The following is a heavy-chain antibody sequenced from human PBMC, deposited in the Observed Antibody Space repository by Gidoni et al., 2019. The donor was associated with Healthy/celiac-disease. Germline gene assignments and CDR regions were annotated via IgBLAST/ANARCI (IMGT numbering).Heavy chain of an antibody. D-gene: IGHD3-9*01. V-gene: IGHV5-51*01. CDR2: IYPGDSET. CDR3: ARAHYDMLTGYPGFFDY. Sequence: EVQLVPSGAEVKKPGESLKISCKGSGYSFTRYWIGWVRQKPGKVLEWMGIIYPGDSETRYSPSVQGQVTIAADKYISTAYLQWSSLKASDTAIYYCARAHYDMLTGYPGFFDYWGQGTLVTVSS. J-gene: IGHJ4*02. CDR1: GYSFTRYW.